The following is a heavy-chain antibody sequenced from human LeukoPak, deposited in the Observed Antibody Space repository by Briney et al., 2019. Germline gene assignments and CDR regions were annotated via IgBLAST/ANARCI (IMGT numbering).Heavy chain of an antibody. J-gene: IGHJ6*03. CDR3: ARHVSVFSSDYYYYYYMDV. CDR1: GGSISSYY. V-gene: IGHV4-4*09. CDR2: IYTSGST. D-gene: IGHD2-21*01. Sequence: SETLSLTCTVSGGSISSYYWSWIRQPPGKGLEWIGYIYTSGSTNYNPSLKSRVTISVDTSKNQFSLKLSSVTAADTAVYYCARHVSVFSSDYYYYYYMDVWGKGTTVTVPS.